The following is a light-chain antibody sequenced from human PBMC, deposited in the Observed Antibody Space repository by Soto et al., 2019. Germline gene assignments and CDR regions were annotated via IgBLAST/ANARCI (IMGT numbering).Light chain of an antibody. Sequence: AMTQSPATRSASGGERATVSCGASQRVSIRLAWYHQNPDRAPRLLIYGASTSATGIPARFSGSGSGTEFTLTISSLQSEESSGYSSQQYENLPQLTFGGGT. CDR3: QQYENLPQLT. CDR2: GAS. V-gene: IGKV3-15*01. CDR1: QRVSIR. J-gene: IGKJ4*01.